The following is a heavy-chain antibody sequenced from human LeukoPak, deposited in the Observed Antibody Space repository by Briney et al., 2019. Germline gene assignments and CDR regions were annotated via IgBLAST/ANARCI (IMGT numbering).Heavy chain of an antibody. J-gene: IGHJ5*02. Sequence: SETLSLTCAVYGGSFSGYYWSWIRQPPGKGLEWIGEINHSGSTNYNPSLRSRVTISVDTSKNQFSLKLSSVTAADTAVYYCARHPYCGGDCYRDGFDPWGQGTLVTVSS. V-gene: IGHV4-34*01. CDR1: GGSFSGYY. CDR2: INHSGST. CDR3: ARHPYCGGDCYRDGFDP. D-gene: IGHD2-21*02.